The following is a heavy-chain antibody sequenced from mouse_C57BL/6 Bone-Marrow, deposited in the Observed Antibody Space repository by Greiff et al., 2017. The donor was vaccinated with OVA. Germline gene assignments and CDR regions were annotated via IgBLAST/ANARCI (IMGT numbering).Heavy chain of an antibody. CDR2: SRNKANDYTT. J-gene: IGHJ3*01. V-gene: IGHV7-1*01. D-gene: IGHD2-3*01. CDR3: ARDAGGYSGFAY. CDR1: GFTFSDFY. Sequence: EVQGVESGGGLVQSGRSLRLSCATSGFTFSDFYMEWVRQAPGKGLEWIAASRNKANDYTTEYSASVKGRFIVSRDTSQSILYLQMNALRAEDTAIDYCARDAGGYSGFAYWGQGTLVTVSA.